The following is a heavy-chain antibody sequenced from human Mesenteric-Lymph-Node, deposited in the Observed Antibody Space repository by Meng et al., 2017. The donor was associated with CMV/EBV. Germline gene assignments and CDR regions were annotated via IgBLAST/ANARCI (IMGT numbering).Heavy chain of an antibody. V-gene: IGHV1-2*02. CDR2: INPNSGGT. J-gene: IGHJ3*02. CDR1: GYTFTGYY. D-gene: IGHD1-26*01. CDR3: ASPYSGSYFGAFDI. Sequence: ASVKVSCKASGYTFTGYYMHWVRQAPGQGLEWMGWINPNSGGTNYAQKFQGRVTMTRDTSISTAYMELSRLRSDDTAVYYCASPYSGSYFGAFDIWGQGTMVTVSS.